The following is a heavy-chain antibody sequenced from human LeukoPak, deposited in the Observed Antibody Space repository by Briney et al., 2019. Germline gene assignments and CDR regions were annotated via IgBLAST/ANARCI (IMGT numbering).Heavy chain of an antibody. CDR2: IYYSGST. CDR1: GGSISSYY. V-gene: IGHV4-59*01. J-gene: IGHJ4*02. D-gene: IGHD6-19*01. CDR3: ARNNIQGGSGWCLDY. Sequence: SSETLSLTCTVSGGSISSYYWSWIRQPPGKGLEWIGYIYYSGSTNYNPSLKSRVTISVDTSKNQFSLKLSSVTAADTAVYYCARNNIQGGSGWCLDYWGQGTLVTVSS.